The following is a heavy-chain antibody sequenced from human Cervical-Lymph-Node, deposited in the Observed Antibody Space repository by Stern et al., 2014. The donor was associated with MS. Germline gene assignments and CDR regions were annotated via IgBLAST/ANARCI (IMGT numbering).Heavy chain of an antibody. CDR2: INSDGSRT. D-gene: IGHD3-10*01. J-gene: IGHJ6*02. V-gene: IGHV3-74*01. CDR1: GFTFSSYW. CDR3: GRDLAPDPNGSGRTYDYYYGMDV. Sequence: EMQLVESGGGLVQPGGSLRLSCAASGFTFSSYWMHWVRQAPGKGLVWVSRINSDGSRTNYADSVKGRFPISRDNAKNTLFLQMNSLRAEDTAVYYCGRDLAPDPNGSGRTYDYYYGMDVWGQGTTVTVSS.